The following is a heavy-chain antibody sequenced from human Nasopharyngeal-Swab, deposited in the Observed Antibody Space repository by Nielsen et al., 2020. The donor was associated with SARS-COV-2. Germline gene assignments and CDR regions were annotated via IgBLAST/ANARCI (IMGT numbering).Heavy chain of an antibody. CDR3: ARDAIVVVPAATYYYYGMDV. V-gene: IGHV3-7*01. CDR1: GFTFNW. J-gene: IGHJ6*02. CDR2: IKQDGSEK. D-gene: IGHD2-2*01. Sequence: GESLKISCAASGFTFNWMSWVRQAPGKGLEWVANIKQDGSEKYYVDSVKGRFTISRDNAKNSLYLQMNSLRAEDTAVYYCARDAIVVVPAATYYYYGMDVWGQGTTVTVSS.